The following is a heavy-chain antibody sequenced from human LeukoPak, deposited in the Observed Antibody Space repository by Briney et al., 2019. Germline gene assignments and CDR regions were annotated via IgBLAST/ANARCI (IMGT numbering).Heavy chain of an antibody. J-gene: IGHJ4*02. CDR1: GFTFNTYE. V-gene: IGHV3-48*03. Sequence: LGGSLRLSCAASGFTFNTYEMNWVRQAPGKGLEWVSYISGSGAVIHYADSVKGRFTISRDNAKNSLYLQMNSLRVEDTAVYYCASLRGYNFGPFDYWGQGTLVTVSS. CDR2: ISGSGAVI. D-gene: IGHD5-18*01. CDR3: ASLRGYNFGPFDY.